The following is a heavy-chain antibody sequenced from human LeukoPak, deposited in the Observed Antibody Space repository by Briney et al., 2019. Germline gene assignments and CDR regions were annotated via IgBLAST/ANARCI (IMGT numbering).Heavy chain of an antibody. V-gene: IGHV1-46*01. D-gene: IGHD6-19*01. CDR3: ARDLEAVAGTGVFDY. CDR2: INPNSGGST. Sequence: ASVKVSCKASGYTFTGYYIHWVRQAPGQGLEWMGWINPNSGGSTSYAQKFQGRVTMTRDTSTSTVYMELSSLRSEDTAVYYCARDLEAVAGTGVFDYWGQGTLVTVSS. J-gene: IGHJ4*02. CDR1: GYTFTGYY.